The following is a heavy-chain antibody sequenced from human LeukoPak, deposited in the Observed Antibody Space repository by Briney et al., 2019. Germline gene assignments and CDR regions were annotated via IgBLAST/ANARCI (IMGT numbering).Heavy chain of an antibody. CDR1: GYTFTNYA. CDR2: INAGNGNT. V-gene: IGHV1-3*01. J-gene: IGHJ4*02. D-gene: IGHD3-16*01. Sequence: ASVKVSCKASGYTFTNYAMHWVRQAPGQRREWMGWINAGNGNTKYSQKSQGRVTITGDTSASTAYMEVRSLRPEDTAVYYCAGSESPSDYPQDYWGKGTLVTVSS. CDR3: AGSESPSDYPQDY.